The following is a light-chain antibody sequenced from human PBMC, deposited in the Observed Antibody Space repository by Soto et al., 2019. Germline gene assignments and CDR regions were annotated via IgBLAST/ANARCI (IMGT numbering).Light chain of an antibody. Sequence: QSVLTQPASVSGSPGQSITISCTGTTSDVGSYNLVSWYQHHPGKAPKLMIYEGSKRPSGVSNRFSGSKSGNTASLTISGLQAEDEADYYCCSYAGSVVFGGGTQLTVL. CDR3: CSYAGSVV. J-gene: IGLJ2*01. V-gene: IGLV2-23*01. CDR1: TSDVGSYNL. CDR2: EGS.